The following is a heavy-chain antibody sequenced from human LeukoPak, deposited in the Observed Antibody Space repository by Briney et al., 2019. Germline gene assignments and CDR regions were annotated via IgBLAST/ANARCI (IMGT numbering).Heavy chain of an antibody. J-gene: IGHJ6*02. CDR2: ISGSGAGT. CDR1: GFTFSTYG. V-gene: IGHV3-23*01. D-gene: IGHD3-10*01. CDR3: AKCDILVRGVSYHYYGMDV. Sequence: GGSLRLSCAASGFTFSTYGMSWVRQAPGKGLEWVSAISGSGAGTHYADSVKGRFTISRDNSKNTLSLQMNSLRAEDTAVYYCAKCDILVRGVSYHYYGMDVWGQGTTVTVSS.